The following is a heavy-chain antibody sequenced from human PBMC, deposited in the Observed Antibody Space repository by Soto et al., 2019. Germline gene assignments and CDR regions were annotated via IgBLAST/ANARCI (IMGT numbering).Heavy chain of an antibody. CDR2: ISTSRSYT. Sequence: QVQLVESGGGLVKPGGSLRLSCVASGFTFSDHYMTWIRQAPGKGLEWLSFISTSRSYTNYSDSVKGRFTISRDHAMNSLYLQMNSLRAEDTAVYYCARLRLTGYFDYWGQGTLVTVSS. CDR3: ARLRLTGYFDY. CDR1: GFTFSDHY. V-gene: IGHV3-11*05. J-gene: IGHJ4*02.